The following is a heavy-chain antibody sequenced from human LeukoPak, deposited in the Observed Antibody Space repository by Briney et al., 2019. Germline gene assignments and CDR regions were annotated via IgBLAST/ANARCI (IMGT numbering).Heavy chain of an antibody. J-gene: IGHJ4*02. V-gene: IGHV3-23*01. CDR1: GFTFSSYA. CDR2: ISGSGVST. D-gene: IGHD6-19*01. Sequence: GGSLRLSCAASGFTFSSYAISWVRQAPGKGLEWVSGISGSGVSTYYADSVKGRFTISRDNSKNTLYLQMNSLRAEDTAVYFCAKDVVGQQWPENYWGQGTLVTVSS. CDR3: AKDVVGQQWPENY.